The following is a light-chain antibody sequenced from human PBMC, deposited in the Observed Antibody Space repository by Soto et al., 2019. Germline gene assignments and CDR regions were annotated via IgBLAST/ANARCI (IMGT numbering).Light chain of an antibody. CDR1: QRIDTW. V-gene: IGKV1-5*03. CDR3: QQYETFSPWT. CDR2: KAT. Sequence: DIQMTQSPSILSASVGDRVTITCRASQRIDTWLAWYQQKPGTAPKLLIYKATILQSGVPSRFSGSGSGTEFTLAISSREPDDFATYYCQQYETFSPWTFGQGTKVE. J-gene: IGKJ1*01.